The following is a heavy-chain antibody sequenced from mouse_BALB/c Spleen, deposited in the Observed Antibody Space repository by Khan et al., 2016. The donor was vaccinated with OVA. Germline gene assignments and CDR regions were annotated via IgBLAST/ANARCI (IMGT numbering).Heavy chain of an antibody. D-gene: IGHD2-1*01. CDR1: GFTFSTYA. Sequence: EVQRVESGGALVKPGGSLKLSCAASGFTFSTYAMSWVRQTPEKRLEWVATISRDGDYTYYPDNVTGRFTISRDNAKNTLYLQMSSMRAEETAMYCCARSPYGNFAYWGQGTLVTVSA. V-gene: IGHV5-9-3*01. CDR3: ARSPYGNFAY. CDR2: ISRDGDYT. J-gene: IGHJ3*01.